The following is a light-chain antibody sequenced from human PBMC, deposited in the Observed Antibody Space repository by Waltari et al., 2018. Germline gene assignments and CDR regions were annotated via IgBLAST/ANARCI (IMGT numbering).Light chain of an antibody. CDR2: GAS. CDR3: QQYNNWPDT. Sequence: EIVMTQSPATLSVSPGERATLSCRAGQSVSSNLAWYQQKPGQAPRLPIYGASTRATGIPARFSGSGSGTEFTLTISSLQSEDFAVYYCQQYNNWPDTFGQGTKLEIK. V-gene: IGKV3-15*01. J-gene: IGKJ2*01. CDR1: QSVSSN.